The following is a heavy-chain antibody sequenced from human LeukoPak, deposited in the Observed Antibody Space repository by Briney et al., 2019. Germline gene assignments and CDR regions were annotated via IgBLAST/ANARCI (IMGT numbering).Heavy chain of an antibody. Sequence: SVKVSCKASGGTFSSYAISWVRQAPGQGLEWMGGIIPIFGTANYAQKIQGRVTITTDESTSTAYMELSSLRSEDTAVYYCASRTMGILGYCSGGSCYSRYYYYMDVWGKGTTVTVSS. CDR3: ASRTMGILGYCSGGSCYSRYYYYMDV. D-gene: IGHD2-15*01. CDR1: GGTFSSYA. J-gene: IGHJ6*03. V-gene: IGHV1-69*05. CDR2: IIPIFGTA.